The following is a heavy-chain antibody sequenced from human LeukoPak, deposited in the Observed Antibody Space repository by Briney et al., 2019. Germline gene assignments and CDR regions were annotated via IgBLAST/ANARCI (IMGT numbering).Heavy chain of an antibody. J-gene: IGHJ4*02. Sequence: PGGSLRLSCAASGFTFSSYSMNWVRQAPGKGLEWVSVIYSGGSTYYADSVKGRFTISRDNSKNTLYLQMNSLRAEDTAVYYCARDPPNGMYYLDYWGQGTLVTVSS. V-gene: IGHV3-53*01. CDR1: GFTFSSYS. D-gene: IGHD2-8*01. CDR3: ARDPPNGMYYLDY. CDR2: IYSGGST.